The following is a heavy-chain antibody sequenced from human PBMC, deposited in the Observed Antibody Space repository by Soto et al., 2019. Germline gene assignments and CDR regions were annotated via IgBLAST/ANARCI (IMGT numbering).Heavy chain of an antibody. Sequence: QLQLQESGPGLVKPSETLSLTCTVSGGSISGTRYLWGWIRQPPGKGLEWIGNNYYSGSTYHNPSLKGRVTIFVDTSKNQFSLKLSSVTAADTAVYYCARQAGGGRIYYGMDVWGQGTTVNVSS. CDR2: NYYSGST. J-gene: IGHJ6*02. CDR1: GGSISGTRYL. V-gene: IGHV4-39*01. D-gene: IGHD2-15*01. CDR3: ARQAGGGRIYYGMDV.